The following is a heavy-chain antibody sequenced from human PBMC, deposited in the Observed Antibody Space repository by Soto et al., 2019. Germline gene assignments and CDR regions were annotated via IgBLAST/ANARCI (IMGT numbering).Heavy chain of an antibody. V-gene: IGHV3-23*01. CDR2: ISGSGAGT. CDR1: GFSFSDCA. J-gene: IGHJ4*02. Sequence: EVQLLESGGGLVQPGGSLRLSCAASGFSFSDCAMNWVRQAQGKGLEWVSGISGSGAGTYYADSVKGRFTISRDNSKNTLYLQMDRLRPEDTAVYYCAKGGGAPGYPIDYWVQGTLVTVSS. D-gene: IGHD3-9*01. CDR3: AKGGGAPGYPIDY.